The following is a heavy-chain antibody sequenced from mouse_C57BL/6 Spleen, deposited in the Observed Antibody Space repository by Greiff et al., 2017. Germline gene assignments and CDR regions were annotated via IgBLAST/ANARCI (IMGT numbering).Heavy chain of an antibody. CDR3: ARRDSSGYGGYFDY. Sequence: QVQLKQPGAELVRPGSSVKLSCKASGYTFTSYWMHWVKQRPIQGLEWIGNIDPSDSETHYNQKFKDKATLTVDKSSSTAYMQLSSLTSEDSAVYYCARRDSSGYGGYFDYWGQGTTLTVSS. V-gene: IGHV1-52*01. D-gene: IGHD3-2*02. CDR1: GYTFTSYW. J-gene: IGHJ2*01. CDR2: IDPSDSET.